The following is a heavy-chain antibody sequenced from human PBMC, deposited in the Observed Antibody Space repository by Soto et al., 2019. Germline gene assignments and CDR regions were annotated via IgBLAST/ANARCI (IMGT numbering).Heavy chain of an antibody. J-gene: IGHJ6*02. D-gene: IGHD2-15*01. CDR1: GFTFSSYG. V-gene: IGHV3-30*18. CDR3: AKGTGYCSGGSCYGMDV. Sequence: GGSLRLSCAASGFTFSSYGMHRVRQAPGQGLEWVAVISYDGSNKYYADSVKGRFTISRDNSKNTLYLQMNSLRAEDTAVYYCAKGTGYCSGGSCYGMDVWGQGTTVTVSS. CDR2: ISYDGSNK.